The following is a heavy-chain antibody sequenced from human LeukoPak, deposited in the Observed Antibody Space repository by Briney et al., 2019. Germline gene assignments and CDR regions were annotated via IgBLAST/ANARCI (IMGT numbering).Heavy chain of an antibody. CDR1: GGSISSGDYY. J-gene: IGHJ5*02. CDR3: ARDTGYCSSTSCSYNWFDP. D-gene: IGHD2-2*01. CDR2: IYYSGST. Sequence: SQTLSLTXTVSGGSISSGDYYWSWIRQPPGKGLEWIGYIYYSGSTYYNPSLKSRVTISVDTSKNQFSLKLSSVTAADTAVYYCARDTGYCSSTSCSYNWFDPWGQGTLVTVSS. V-gene: IGHV4-30-4*08.